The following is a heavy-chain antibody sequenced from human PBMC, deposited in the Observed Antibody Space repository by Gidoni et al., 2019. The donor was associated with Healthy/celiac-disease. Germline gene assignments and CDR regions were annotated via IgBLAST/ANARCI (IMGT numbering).Heavy chain of an antibody. V-gene: IGHV1-2*02. D-gene: IGHD3-10*01. CDR2: INPNSGGK. Sequence: QVQLVQSGAEVKKPGASVKVSCKASGYTFTGYYMHWVRQAPGQGLEWMGWINPNSGGKNYAQKFQGRVTMTRDTSISTAYMELSRLRSDDTAVYYCARGGLYGITMVRGVMNFDYWGQGTLVTVSS. CDR3: ARGGLYGITMVRGVMNFDY. J-gene: IGHJ4*02. CDR1: GYTFTGYY.